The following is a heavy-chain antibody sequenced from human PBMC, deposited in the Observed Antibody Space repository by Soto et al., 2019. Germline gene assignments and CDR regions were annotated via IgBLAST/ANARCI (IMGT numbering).Heavy chain of an antibody. D-gene: IGHD7-27*01. J-gene: IGHJ2*01. CDR2: IHGDGDYT. Sequence: QVLESGGGLVQPGGSLRLSCAASGFTFSCCAMSWVRQAPGKGLEWVSTIHGDGDYTHDTDSVKGRFTISRDNSRNTLYLKMSSLRADDTAVYYCAKNRGAGDYSNWSFAVWGRGTLVTVSS. V-gene: IGHV3-23*01. CDR1: GFTFSCCA. CDR3: AKNRGAGDYSNWSFAV.